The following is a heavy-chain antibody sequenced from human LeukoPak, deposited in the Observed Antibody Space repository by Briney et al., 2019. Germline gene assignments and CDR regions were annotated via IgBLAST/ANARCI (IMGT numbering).Heavy chain of an antibody. Sequence: GGTLRLSCAASGFSFSNYGMNWVRQAPGKGLEWVSGIIGSGGTTYYADSVKGRFTISRDNSKNTVYLQINNLRDEDTAVYYCAKDDCLLRFLHWGQGTLVTVSS. CDR3: AKDDCLLRFLH. CDR2: IIGSGGTT. CDR1: GFSFSNYG. D-gene: IGHD3-16*01. V-gene: IGHV3-23*01. J-gene: IGHJ4*02.